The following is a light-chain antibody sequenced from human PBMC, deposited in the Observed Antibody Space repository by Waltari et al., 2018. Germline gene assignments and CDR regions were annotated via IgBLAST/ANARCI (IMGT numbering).Light chain of an antibody. V-gene: IGLV2-14*03. CDR3: LSYTTSYTWL. J-gene: IGLJ3*02. CDR1: SSDLGTYDF. Sequence: QSALTQPASVSGSPGQSLTIPCAGSSSDLGTYDFVTWYQQLPGTVPKLILFDVNKRPSGISARFSGSKSGNTASLTISGLLPEDEADYFCLSYTTSYTWLFGGGTRVTVL. CDR2: DVN.